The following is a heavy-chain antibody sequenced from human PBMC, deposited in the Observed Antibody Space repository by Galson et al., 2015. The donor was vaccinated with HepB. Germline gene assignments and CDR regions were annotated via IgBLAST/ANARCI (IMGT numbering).Heavy chain of an antibody. Sequence: CKASGYTFTSYDINWVRQATGQGLEWMGWMNPNSGNTGYAQKFQGRVTMTRNTSISTAYMELSSLRSEDTAVYYCARVGDYAAWFDPWGQGTLVTVSS. CDR2: MNPNSGNT. CDR3: ARVGDYAAWFDP. J-gene: IGHJ5*02. D-gene: IGHD4-17*01. V-gene: IGHV1-8*01. CDR1: GYTFTSYD.